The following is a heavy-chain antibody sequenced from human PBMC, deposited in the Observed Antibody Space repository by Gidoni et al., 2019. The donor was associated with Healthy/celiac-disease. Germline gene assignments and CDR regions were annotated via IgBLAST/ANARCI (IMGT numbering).Heavy chain of an antibody. Sequence: EVQLVESGGGLVKPGGSLSLSCAASGFTFSNAWMSWGRQAPGKGLEWVGRIKSKTDGGTTDYAAPVKGRFTISRDDSKNTLYLQMNSLKTEDTAVYYCTTSYYYDSSGYYYPPSFDYWGQGTLVTVSS. CDR2: IKSKTDGGTT. D-gene: IGHD3-22*01. J-gene: IGHJ4*02. CDR3: TTSYYYDSSGYYYPPSFDY. V-gene: IGHV3-15*01. CDR1: GFTFSNAW.